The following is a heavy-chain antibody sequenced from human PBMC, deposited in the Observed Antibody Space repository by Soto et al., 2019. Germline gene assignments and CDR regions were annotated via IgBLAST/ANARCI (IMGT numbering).Heavy chain of an antibody. Sequence: EVYLVQSGGGLVKPGGSLRLSCAASRFTFSTYSMNWVRQTPGKGLEWVSSIDSTGAYKFYADSVKGRFTISRDNAKNALYLQMNSLRDEDTAIYYCASEFTGSGQYWGQGILVTVSS. CDR3: ASEFTGSGQY. CDR1: RFTFSTYS. D-gene: IGHD6-19*01. CDR2: IDSTGAYK. J-gene: IGHJ4*02. V-gene: IGHV3-21*01.